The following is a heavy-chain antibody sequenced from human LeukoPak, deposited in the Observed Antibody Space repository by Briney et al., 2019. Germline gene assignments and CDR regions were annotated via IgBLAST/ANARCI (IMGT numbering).Heavy chain of an antibody. CDR3: AKRPTGYFDN. J-gene: IGHJ4*02. CDR1: GFTFSSYA. CDR2: IGGRDAST. Sequence: PGGSLRLSCAASGFTFSSYAMSWVRQAPGKGLEWVSSIGGRDASTYYTDSVKGRFTISRDNSKNTLYLQMNTLRAEDTAVYYCAKRPTGYFDNWGQGTLVTVSS. V-gene: IGHV3-23*01. D-gene: IGHD2-8*02.